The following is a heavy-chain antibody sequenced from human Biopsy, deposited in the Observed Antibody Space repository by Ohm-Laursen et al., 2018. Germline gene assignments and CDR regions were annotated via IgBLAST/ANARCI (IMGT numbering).Heavy chain of an antibody. D-gene: IGHD3-3*01. V-gene: IGHV3-66*01. Sequence: SLRLSCTASGITVSKSYMRWVRQAPGKGLEWVSIIYADGSTYSADSVKGRFTISRDNSKNTLYLQMNSLRAEDTAVYYCVRASIFGVATSGFYYYGMDVWGQGTTVTVSS. J-gene: IGHJ6*02. CDR3: VRASIFGVATSGFYYYGMDV. CDR1: GITVSKSY. CDR2: IYADGST.